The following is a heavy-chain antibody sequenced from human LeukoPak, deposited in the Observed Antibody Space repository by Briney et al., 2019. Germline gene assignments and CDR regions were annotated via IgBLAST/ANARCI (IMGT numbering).Heavy chain of an antibody. CDR1: GFTFSRYW. Sequence: GGSLRLSCAASGFTFSRYWMSWVRQAPGKGLEWVANIKEDGSEKHYVDSVKGRFSISRDNAKNSVYLQMNSLRAEDTAVYYCARDRYFSYWGQGTLVTVSS. CDR2: IKEDGSEK. V-gene: IGHV3-7*01. J-gene: IGHJ4*02. D-gene: IGHD3-9*01. CDR3: ARDRYFSY.